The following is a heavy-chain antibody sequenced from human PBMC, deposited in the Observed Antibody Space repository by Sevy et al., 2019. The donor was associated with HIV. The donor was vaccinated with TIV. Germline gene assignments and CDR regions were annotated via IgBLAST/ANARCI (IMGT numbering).Heavy chain of an antibody. V-gene: IGHV3-9*01. Sequence: GGSLRLSCAASGFTFDDFAMHWVRQVPGKGLEWVSGLNWDSGSVAYGDSVKGRFTISRDNAKNALFLQMNSLRAEDTALYYCAKDIGATGIAVVANWGQGIQVTVSS. CDR3: AKDIGATGIAVVAN. CDR1: GFTFDDFA. J-gene: IGHJ4*02. D-gene: IGHD6-19*01. CDR2: LNWDSGSV.